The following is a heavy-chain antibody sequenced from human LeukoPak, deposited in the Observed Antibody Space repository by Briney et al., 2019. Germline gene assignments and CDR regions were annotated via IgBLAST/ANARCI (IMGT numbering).Heavy chain of an antibody. V-gene: IGHV3-30-3*01. D-gene: IGHD3-3*01. J-gene: IGHJ6*03. Sequence: GRSLRLSCAASRFTFSSYAMHWVRQAPGKGLEWVAVISYDGSNKYYADSVKGRFTISRDNSKNTLYLQMNSLRAEDTAVYYCASTPLYDFWSGYPPYYYYYMDVWGKGTTVTVSS. CDR1: RFTFSSYA. CDR3: ASTPLYDFWSGYPPYYYYYMDV. CDR2: ISYDGSNK.